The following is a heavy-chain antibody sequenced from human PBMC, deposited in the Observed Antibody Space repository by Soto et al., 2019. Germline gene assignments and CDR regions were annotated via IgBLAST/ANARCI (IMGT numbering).Heavy chain of an antibody. CDR2: IIPIFGTA. CDR3: ASSYYYDSSGYYITYFDY. D-gene: IGHD3-22*01. CDR1: GGTFSSYA. Sequence: GASVKVSCKASGGTFSSYAISWVRQDPGQGLEWMGGIIPIFGTANYAQKFQGRVTITADESTSTAYMELSSLRSEDTAVYYCASSYYYDSSGYYITYFDYWGQGTLVTVSA. V-gene: IGHV1-69*13. J-gene: IGHJ4*02.